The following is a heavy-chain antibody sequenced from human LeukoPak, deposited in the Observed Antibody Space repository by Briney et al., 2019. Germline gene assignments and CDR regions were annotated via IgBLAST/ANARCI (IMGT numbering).Heavy chain of an antibody. V-gene: IGHV3-30*02. D-gene: IGHD3-22*01. CDR2: IRYDGSDN. J-gene: IGHJ4*02. Sequence: GGSLRLSCAASGFTFSNFGMHWVRQAPGKGLEWVAFIRYDGSDNYYADSVKGRFTISRDNSTNTLSLQMNSLRADDTAVYYCAKNPPYDSSGYYFMDSYFDYCGQGTLVTVSS. CDR1: GFTFSNFG. CDR3: AKNPPYDSSGYYFMDSYFDY.